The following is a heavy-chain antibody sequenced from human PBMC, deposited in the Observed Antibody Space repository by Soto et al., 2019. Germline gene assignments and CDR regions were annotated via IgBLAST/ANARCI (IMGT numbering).Heavy chain of an antibody. CDR3: TRVPTYT. J-gene: IGHJ5*02. V-gene: IGHV3-73*01. CDR1: GSTFSGSA. Sequence: EVQLVESGGGLVQPGGSLKLSCAASGSTFSGSAMHWVRQASGKGLEWVGHIRSKINSYATAYAASVKGRFTISRDDSKNTAYLQMNSLKTEDPAVYYCTRVPTYTWGQGTLVTVSS. CDR2: IRSKINSYAT. D-gene: IGHD3-16*01.